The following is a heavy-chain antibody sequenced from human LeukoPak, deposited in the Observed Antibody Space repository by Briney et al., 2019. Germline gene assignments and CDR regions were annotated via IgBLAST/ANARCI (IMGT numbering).Heavy chain of an antibody. V-gene: IGHV3-23*01. D-gene: IGHD3-22*01. CDR1: GFTFSTYV. Sequence: GESLRLSCAASGFTFSTYVMSWVRQAPGSGLEWVSGITSGGSTYYADSVKGRFTISRDNSKNTLYLQMHSLRAEDTAIYHCAKTYYYSSGGQYFFDYWGQGTLVTVSS. J-gene: IGHJ4*02. CDR3: AKTYYYSSGGQYFFDY. CDR2: ITSGGST.